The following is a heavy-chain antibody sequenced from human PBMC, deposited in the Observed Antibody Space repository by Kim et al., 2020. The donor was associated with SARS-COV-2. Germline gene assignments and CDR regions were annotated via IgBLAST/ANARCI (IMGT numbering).Heavy chain of an antibody. CDR2: IYSGGST. J-gene: IGHJ6*02. CDR1: GFTVSSNY. Sequence: GGSLRLSCAASGFTVSSNYMSWVRQAPGKGLEWVSVIYSGGSTYYADSVKGRFTISRHNSKNTLYLQMNSLRAEDTAVYYCARFGPNLNYYDSSGYYYPGGMDVWRQGTTVTVSS. CDR3: ARFGPNLNYYDSSGYYYPGGMDV. D-gene: IGHD3-22*01. V-gene: IGHV3-53*04.